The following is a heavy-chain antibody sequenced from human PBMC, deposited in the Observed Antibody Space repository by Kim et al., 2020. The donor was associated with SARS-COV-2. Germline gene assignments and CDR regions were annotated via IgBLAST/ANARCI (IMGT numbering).Heavy chain of an antibody. CDR1: GFTFSSYW. Sequence: GGSLRLSCAASGFTFSSYWMHWVRQAPGKGLLWVSRIDSDGSTTDYADSVKGRFTISRDNAKNMLHLQMNSLRAEDTAVYYCARGYLDDGGNEYWGQGTLVTVSS. J-gene: IGHJ4*02. D-gene: IGHD4-17*01. CDR3: ARGYLDDGGNEY. V-gene: IGHV3-74*01. CDR2: IDSDGSTT.